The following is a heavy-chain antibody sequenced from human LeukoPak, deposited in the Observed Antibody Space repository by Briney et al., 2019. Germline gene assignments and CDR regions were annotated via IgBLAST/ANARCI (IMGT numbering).Heavy chain of an antibody. J-gene: IGHJ4*02. V-gene: IGHV4-59*01. CDR3: ARGVYIAAAQYAY. D-gene: IGHD6-13*01. CDR1: GGSISSYY. Sequence: SETLSPTCTVSGGSISSYYWSWIRQPPGKGLEWIGYIYYSGATNYNPSLKSRVTISVDTSKNQFSLKLSSVTAADTAVYYCARGVYIAAAQYAYWGQGTLVTVSS. CDR2: IYYSGAT.